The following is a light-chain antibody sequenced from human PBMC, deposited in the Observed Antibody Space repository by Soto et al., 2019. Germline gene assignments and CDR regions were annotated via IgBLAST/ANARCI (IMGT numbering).Light chain of an antibody. CDR1: QRVSSDS. CDR3: QQYGRSQT. J-gene: IGKJ1*01. V-gene: IGKV3-20*01. Sequence: EIVLPQSPDTLSLSPGERATLSCRASQRVSSDSLAWYQQQPGQAPRLLIYSTSNRATGIPDRFSGSGSGTDFTLTIRRLEPEDFALYYCQQYGRSQTFGQGTKVAIK. CDR2: STS.